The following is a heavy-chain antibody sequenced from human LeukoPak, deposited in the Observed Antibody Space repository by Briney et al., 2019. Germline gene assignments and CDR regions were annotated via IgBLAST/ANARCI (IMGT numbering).Heavy chain of an antibody. Sequence: GESLRLSCEASGFSFGSWSMYWVRQAPGKGLEWVSSVSGTSYEIYYSDSVKGRFRISRDNAKNLLYLQMDSLTLEDTAVYYCARELTGAFAFWGRGTRVTVSA. CDR3: ARELTGAFAF. V-gene: IGHV3-21*06. CDR2: VSGTSYEI. D-gene: IGHD3-9*01. CDR1: GFSFGSWS. J-gene: IGHJ4*02.